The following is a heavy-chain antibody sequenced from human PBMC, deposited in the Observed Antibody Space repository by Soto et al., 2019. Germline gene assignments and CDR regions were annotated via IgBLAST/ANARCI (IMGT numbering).Heavy chain of an antibody. CDR3: AAYSHKGY. J-gene: IGHJ4*02. CDR1: GFTVSNNY. CDR2: IYSGGST. D-gene: IGHD3-16*01. V-gene: IGHV3-66*01. Sequence: EEQLVESGGDLVQPGGSLRLSCAASGFTVSNNYMSWVRQAPGKGLEWVSLIYSGGSTYYADSVKGRFTISRDSSKNKLNLQMNSLRAEDTAMYYCAAYSHKGYWGQGTLVTVSS.